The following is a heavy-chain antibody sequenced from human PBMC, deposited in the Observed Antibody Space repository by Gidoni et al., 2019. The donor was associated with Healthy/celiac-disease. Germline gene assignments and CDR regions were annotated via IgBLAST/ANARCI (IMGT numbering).Heavy chain of an antibody. Sequence: EVQLVESGGGLVQPGWSLRLSCAASGFTFSSDSMNWVRQAPGKGLEWVSYIMSSSSTIYYADSVKGRFTISRDNAKNSLYLQMNSLRDEDTAVYYCARDFCSGGSCYVPNTPIYYYYYGMDVWGQGTTVTVSS. CDR3: ARDFCSGGSCYVPNTPIYYYYYGMDV. J-gene: IGHJ6*02. CDR2: IMSSSSTI. CDR1: GFTFSSDS. V-gene: IGHV3-48*02. D-gene: IGHD2-15*01.